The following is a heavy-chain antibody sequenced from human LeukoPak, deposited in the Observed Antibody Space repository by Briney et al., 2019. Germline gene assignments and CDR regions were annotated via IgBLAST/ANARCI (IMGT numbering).Heavy chain of an antibody. CDR3: ARSERSVDY. D-gene: IGHD5-24*01. V-gene: IGHV3-23*01. CDR1: GFTFSSYA. Sequence: ETGGSLRLSCAASGFTFSSYAMHWVRQAPGKGLEWVSFISAGGSNIYYADSVKGRFTVSRDSSKNTLYLQMNSLRAEDTAVYHCARSERSVDYWGQGTLVTVPS. CDR2: ISAGGSNI. J-gene: IGHJ4*02.